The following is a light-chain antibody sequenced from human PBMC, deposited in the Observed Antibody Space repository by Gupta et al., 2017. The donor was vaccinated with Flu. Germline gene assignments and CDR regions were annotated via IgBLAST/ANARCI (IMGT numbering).Light chain of an antibody. J-gene: IGLJ3*02. CDR3: LHLYSDTWV. Sequence: QAVVTQEPSLTVSPGGTVTLTCGSSTGAVTSGHYPYWFQQKPGQAPKTLLYDTSNKFSWTPARFSGSLLGVKAALTLSGAQSEDEAEYYCLHLYSDTWVFGGGTKLTVL. CDR1: TGAVTSGHY. V-gene: IGLV7-46*01. CDR2: DTS.